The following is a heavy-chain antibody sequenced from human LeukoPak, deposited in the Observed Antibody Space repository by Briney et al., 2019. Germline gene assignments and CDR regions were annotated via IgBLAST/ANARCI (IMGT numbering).Heavy chain of an antibody. J-gene: IGHJ4*02. Sequence: ASVKVSCKDSGYTFTRYGISWVRQAPGQGLERMGWISAYNCNTNYAQKLQGRVTMTTDTSTSTAYMELRSPRSDDTAVYYCARDGPHVDTAMVVGDYWGQGTLVTVSS. V-gene: IGHV1-18*01. CDR2: ISAYNCNT. CDR1: GYTFTRYG. D-gene: IGHD5-18*01. CDR3: ARDGPHVDTAMVVGDY.